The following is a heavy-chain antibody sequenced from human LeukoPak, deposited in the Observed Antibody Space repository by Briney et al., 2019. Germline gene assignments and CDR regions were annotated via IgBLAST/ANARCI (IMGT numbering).Heavy chain of an antibody. D-gene: IGHD1-26*01. Sequence: GGSLRLSCAASGFTFSSYAMHWVRRAPGKGLEWVAVISYDGSNKYCADSVKGRFTISRDNSKNTLYLQMNSLRAEDTAVYYCAREGIEGYFDYWGQGTLVTVSS. CDR2: ISYDGSNK. CDR1: GFTFSSYA. CDR3: AREGIEGYFDY. J-gene: IGHJ4*02. V-gene: IGHV3-30-3*01.